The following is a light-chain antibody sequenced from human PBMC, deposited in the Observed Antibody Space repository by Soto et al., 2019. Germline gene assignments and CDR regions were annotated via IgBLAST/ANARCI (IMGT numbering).Light chain of an antibody. V-gene: IGKV3-20*01. CDR1: QSVGSSY. Sequence: EIVVTQFPGTLSLSPGERATLSCRASQSVGSSYLAWYQQKPGQAPRLLMYGVSSRATGIPDRFSGSGSGTDFTLTISRLEPEDFAVYCCHQYGSSPPTFGGGTKVEIK. CDR2: GVS. CDR3: HQYGSSPPT. J-gene: IGKJ4*02.